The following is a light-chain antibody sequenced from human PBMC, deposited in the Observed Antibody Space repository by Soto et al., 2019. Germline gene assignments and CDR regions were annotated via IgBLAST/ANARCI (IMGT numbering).Light chain of an antibody. CDR3: QQCNSYGWT. Sequence: DIQMTQSPSTLSASVGDRVTITCRASQSISSWLAWYQQKPGKAPKLLIYKAASLESGVPSRFSGSGSGTEFTLTISSLQPDDFATYYCQQCNSYGWTFGQGTKVDIK. J-gene: IGKJ1*01. CDR1: QSISSW. CDR2: KAA. V-gene: IGKV1-5*03.